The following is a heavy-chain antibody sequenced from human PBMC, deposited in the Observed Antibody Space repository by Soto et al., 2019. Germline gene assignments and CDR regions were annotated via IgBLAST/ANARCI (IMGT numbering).Heavy chain of an antibody. J-gene: IGHJ3*02. V-gene: IGHV1-18*01. CDR1: GYTFTSYG. CDR3: ARPYTYYYDSSGYGAFDI. D-gene: IGHD3-22*01. Sequence: ASVKVSCKASGYTFTSYGISWVRQAPGQVLEWMGWISAYNGNTNYAQKLQGRVTMTTDTSTSTAYMELRSLRSDDTAVYYCARPYTYYYDSSGYGAFDIWGQGTMVTVSS. CDR2: ISAYNGNT.